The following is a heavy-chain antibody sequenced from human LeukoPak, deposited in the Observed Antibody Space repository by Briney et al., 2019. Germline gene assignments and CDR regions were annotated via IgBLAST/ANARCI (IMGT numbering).Heavy chain of an antibody. V-gene: IGHV3-30*02. D-gene: IGHD6-19*01. CDR2: IRYDGSNK. CDR1: GFTFSSYG. Sequence: GGSLRLSCAASGFTFSSYGMHWVRQAPGKGLEWVAFIRYDGSNKYYADSVKGRFTISRDNSKNTLYLQTNSLRAEDTAVYYCAKDGPTWRAVAGSRFGIDYWGQGTLVTVSS. CDR3: AKDGPTWRAVAGSRFGIDY. J-gene: IGHJ4*02.